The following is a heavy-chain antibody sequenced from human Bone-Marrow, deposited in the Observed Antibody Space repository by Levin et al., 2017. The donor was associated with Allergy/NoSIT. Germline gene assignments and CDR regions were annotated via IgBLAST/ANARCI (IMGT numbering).Heavy chain of an antibody. Sequence: GGSLRLSCAASGLTLSSYAMSWVRQVPGKGLERVSDISGSGASTYYADSVKGRFTISRDNSKNKLYLQMNSLRAEDTAVYYCAKGQTIAAPTNIDYWGQGARVTVSS. CDR2: ISGSGAST. D-gene: IGHD6-6*01. J-gene: IGHJ4*02. CDR1: GLTLSSYA. V-gene: IGHV3-23*01. CDR3: AKGQTIAAPTNIDY.